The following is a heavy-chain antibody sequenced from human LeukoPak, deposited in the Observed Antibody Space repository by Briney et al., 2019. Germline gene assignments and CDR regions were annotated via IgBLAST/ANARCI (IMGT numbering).Heavy chain of an antibody. CDR1: GGPISSSSYY. CDR3: ARGTEDSSGYYYAPGVFDY. CDR2: IYYSGST. Sequence: SETLSLTCTVSGGPISSSSYYWGWIRQPPGKGLEWIGSIYYSGSTYYNPSLKSRVTISVDTSKNQFSLKLSSVTAADTAVYYCARGTEDSSGYYYAPGVFDYWGQGTLVTVSS. V-gene: IGHV4-39*07. D-gene: IGHD3-22*01. J-gene: IGHJ4*02.